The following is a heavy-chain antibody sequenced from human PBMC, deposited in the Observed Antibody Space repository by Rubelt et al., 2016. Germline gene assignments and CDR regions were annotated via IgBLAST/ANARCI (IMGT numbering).Heavy chain of an antibody. J-gene: IGHJ4*02. Sequence: QVQLVQSGAEVKKPGSSVKVSLKASGGTFSSYAISWVRQAPGKGRAWMGWISSYNGNTNSAQKLQGRVTMTTDTSTSTAYMELRSLRSDDTAVYYCARDLTYNLPAYWGQGTLVTVSS. D-gene: IGHD5-24*01. V-gene: IGHV1-18*01. CDR3: ARDLTYNLPAY. CDR2: ISSYNGNT. CDR1: GGTFSSYA.